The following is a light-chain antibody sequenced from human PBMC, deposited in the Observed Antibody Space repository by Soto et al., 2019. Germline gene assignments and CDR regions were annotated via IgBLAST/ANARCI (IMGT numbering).Light chain of an antibody. J-gene: IGLJ2*01. Sequence: QSVLTQPRSVSGSPGQSVTISCTGTSSDVGGYHYVSWYQQHPGQAPKLMIYDVSKRPSGVPDRFSGSKSGNTASLTISGLQAEDEADNYCCSYAGSYVVFGGGTKVTVL. CDR3: CSYAGSYVV. CDR1: SSDVGGYHY. V-gene: IGLV2-11*01. CDR2: DVS.